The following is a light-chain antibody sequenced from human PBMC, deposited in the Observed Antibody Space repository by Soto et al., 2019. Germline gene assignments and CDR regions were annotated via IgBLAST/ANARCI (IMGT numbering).Light chain of an antibody. CDR1: VLAKKY. CDR3: YSAADNIGV. J-gene: IGLJ3*02. V-gene: IGLV3-27*01. Sequence: SYELTQPSSVSVSPGQTARITCSGDVLAKKYARWFQQKPGQAPVLVIYKDSERPSGIPERFSGSSSGTTVTLTISGAQVEDEADYYCYSAADNIGVFGGVTKVTVL. CDR2: KDS.